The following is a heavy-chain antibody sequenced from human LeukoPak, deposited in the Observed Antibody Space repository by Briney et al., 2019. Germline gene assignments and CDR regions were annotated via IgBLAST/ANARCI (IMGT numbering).Heavy chain of an antibody. CDR2: INRSGST. J-gene: IGHJ4*02. CDR1: GGSFSGYY. D-gene: IGHD3-10*01. V-gene: IGHV4-34*01. Sequence: SETLSLTCAVYGGSFSGYYWSWIRQPPGKGLEWIGEINRSGSTNYNPSLKSRVTISVDTSKNQFSLKLSSVTAADTAVYYCARGRVYGSGSYPKKSGYYFDYWGQGTLVTVSS. CDR3: ARGRVYGSGSYPKKSGYYFDY.